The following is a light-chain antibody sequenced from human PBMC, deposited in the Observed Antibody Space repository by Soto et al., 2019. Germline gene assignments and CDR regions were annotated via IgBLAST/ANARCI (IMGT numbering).Light chain of an antibody. CDR1: QSVSSSY. CDR2: GAS. Sequence: EIVLTQSPGTLSLSPGERATLSCRAIQSVSSSYLAWYQQKPAQAPRLLIYGASSRATGIPDRFSGSGSGTDFTLTISRLEPEDFAVYYCQQYGSSPPITFGQGTRLEI. CDR3: QQYGSSPPIT. J-gene: IGKJ5*01. V-gene: IGKV3-20*01.